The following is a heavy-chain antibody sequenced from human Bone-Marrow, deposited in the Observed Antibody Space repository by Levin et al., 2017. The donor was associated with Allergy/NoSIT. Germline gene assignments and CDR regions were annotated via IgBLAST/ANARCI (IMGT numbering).Heavy chain of an antibody. V-gene: IGHV4-61*02. D-gene: IGHD6-6*01. CDR1: GGSISSGSYY. CDR3: ARRLGEQLRFDY. Sequence: SETLSLTCTVSGGSISSGSYYWSWIRQPAGKGLEWIGRIYTSGSTNYNPSLKSRVTISVDTSKNQFSLKLSSVTAADTAVYYCARRLGEQLRFDYWGQGTLVTVSS. CDR2: IYTSGST. J-gene: IGHJ4*02.